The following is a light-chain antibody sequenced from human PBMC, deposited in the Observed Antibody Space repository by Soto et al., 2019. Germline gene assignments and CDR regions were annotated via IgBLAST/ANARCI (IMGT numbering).Light chain of an antibody. CDR1: QSINNW. CDR3: QQYDTYPFT. CDR2: KAS. Sequence: DIQMTQSPSTLSASIGDRVTITCRASQSINNWLAWYQQKPGKAPKVLIYKASSLESGVPSRFSGSESGTEFTLAINSLQPDDFATYYCQQYDTYPFTFGPWTKVDI. V-gene: IGKV1-5*03. J-gene: IGKJ3*01.